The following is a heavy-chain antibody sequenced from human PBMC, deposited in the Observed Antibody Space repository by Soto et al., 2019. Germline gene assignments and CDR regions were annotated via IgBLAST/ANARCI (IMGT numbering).Heavy chain of an antibody. V-gene: IGHV1-18*01. CDR1: GYTFTTYG. D-gene: IGHD6-19*01. CDR2: FSTYTGNT. J-gene: IGHJ5*02. CDR3: AREVVRVAGTRWFDP. Sequence: ASVKVSCKTSGYTFTTYGISWVRQAPGQGLEWMGWFSTYTGNTKYAEKFQGRVTMTADTSTSTAYMELRSLRSDDTAVYYCAREVVRVAGTRWFDPWG.